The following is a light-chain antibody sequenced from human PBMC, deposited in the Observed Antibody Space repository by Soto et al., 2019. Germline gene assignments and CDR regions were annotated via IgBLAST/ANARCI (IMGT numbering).Light chain of an antibody. V-gene: IGLV1-47*01. Sequence: QSVLTQPPSASGTPGQRVPISCSGSSSNLGSNYVYWYQQLPGTAPKLLSYRNNQRPSGVPDRVSGSKSVTSASLAISGLRSEDEADYYCAAWDDSLSGPKVFGTGTKLTVL. J-gene: IGLJ1*01. CDR3: AAWDDSLSGPKV. CDR1: SSNLGSNY. CDR2: RNN.